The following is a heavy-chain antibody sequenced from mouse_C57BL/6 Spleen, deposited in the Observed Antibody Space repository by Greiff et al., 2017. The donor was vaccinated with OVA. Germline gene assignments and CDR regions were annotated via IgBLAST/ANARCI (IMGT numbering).Heavy chain of an antibody. J-gene: IGHJ1*03. D-gene: IGHD4-1*01. CDR2: ISSGSSTI. Sequence: EVQLVESGGGLVKPGGSLKLSCAASGFTFSDYGMHWVRQAPEKGLEWVAYISSGSSTIYYAATVKGRFTISRDNAKNTLFLQMTSLRSEDTAMYYCARRNWPYWYFDVWGTGTTVTVSS. V-gene: IGHV5-17*01. CDR1: GFTFSDYG. CDR3: ARRNWPYWYFDV.